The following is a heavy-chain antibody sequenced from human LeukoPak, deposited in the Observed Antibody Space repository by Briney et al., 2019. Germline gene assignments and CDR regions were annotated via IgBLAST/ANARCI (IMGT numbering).Heavy chain of an antibody. CDR3: ARYCRGGSCNSERWFDP. CDR2: ISSSSSYT. Sequence: GGSLRLSCAASGFTFSDYYMSWIRQAPGKGLEWVSYISSSSSYTNYADSVKGRFTISRDNAKDSLNLQMNSLRAEDTAVYYCARYCRGGSCNSERWFDPWGQGTLVTVSS. CDR1: GFTFSDYY. V-gene: IGHV3-11*03. D-gene: IGHD2-15*01. J-gene: IGHJ5*02.